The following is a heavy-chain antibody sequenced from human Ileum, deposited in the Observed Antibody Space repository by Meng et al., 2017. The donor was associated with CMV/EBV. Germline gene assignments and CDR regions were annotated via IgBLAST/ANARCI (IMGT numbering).Heavy chain of an antibody. J-gene: IGHJ3*02. CDR1: GFTFSSYE. V-gene: IGHV3-48*03. Sequence: GESLRLSCAASGFTFSSYEMNWVRQAPGKGLEWVSYLSSSGRNIYYADSVKGRFTISRDIAKNSLFLQMNSLRAEDTAVYYCARYSSSNAFDMWGQGTMVTVSS. CDR2: LSSSGRNI. D-gene: IGHD6-13*01. CDR3: ARYSSSNAFDM.